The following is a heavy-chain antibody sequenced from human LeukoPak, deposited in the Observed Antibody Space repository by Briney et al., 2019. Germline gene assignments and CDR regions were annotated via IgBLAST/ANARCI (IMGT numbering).Heavy chain of an antibody. CDR2: IKQDGSEK. CDR3: ARADYYDSSGYSWEVPDTFDY. Sequence: PGGSLRLSCAASGFTFSTYWMNWVRQAPGKGLEWVANIKQDGSEKYYVDSVKGRFTISRDNAKNSLYLQMNSLRAEDTAVYYCARADYYDSSGYSWEVPDTFDYWGQGTLVTVSS. D-gene: IGHD3-22*01. V-gene: IGHV3-7*01. CDR1: GFTFSTYW. J-gene: IGHJ4*02.